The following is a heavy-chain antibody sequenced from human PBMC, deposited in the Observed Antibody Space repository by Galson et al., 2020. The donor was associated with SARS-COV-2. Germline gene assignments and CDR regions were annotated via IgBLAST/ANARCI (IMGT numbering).Heavy chain of an antibody. CDR2: IYYRGST. CDR1: GGSISSSSYY. Sequence: SETLSLTCTVSGGSISSSSYYWGWIRQPPGKGLEWIGSIYYRGSTYHNPSLKSRVTISVDTSKNQFSLKLSSVTTADTAVYYCARRDGGIVGATSAFDIWGQGTMVTVSS. D-gene: IGHD1-26*01. J-gene: IGHJ3*02. CDR3: ARRDGGIVGATSAFDI. V-gene: IGHV4-39*01.